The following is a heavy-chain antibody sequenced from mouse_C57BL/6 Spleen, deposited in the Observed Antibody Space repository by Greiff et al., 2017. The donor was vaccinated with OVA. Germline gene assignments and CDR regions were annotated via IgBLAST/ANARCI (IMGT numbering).Heavy chain of an antibody. J-gene: IGHJ2*01. D-gene: IGHD6-5*01. Sequence: EVKLQESGGGLVKPGGSLKLSCAASGFTFSDYGMHWVRQAPEKGLEWVAYISSGSSTIYYADTVKGRVTISRDNAKNTLFLQMTSLRSEDTAMYYCERSLFDFDYWGQGTTLTVSS. CDR2: ISSGSSTI. V-gene: IGHV5-17*01. CDR1: GFTFSDYG. CDR3: ERSLFDFDY.